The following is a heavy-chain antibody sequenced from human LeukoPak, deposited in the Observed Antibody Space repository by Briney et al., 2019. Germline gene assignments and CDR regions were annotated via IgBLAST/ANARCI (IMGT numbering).Heavy chain of an antibody. J-gene: IGHJ3*02. Sequence: GGSLRLSCAASGFTFSSYAMHWVRQAPGKGLEWVAVTSYDGSNKYYADSVKGRFTISRDNSKNTLYLQMNSLRAEDTAVYYCARHDIVGTDAFDIWGQGTMVTVSS. CDR3: ARHDIVGTDAFDI. CDR1: GFTFSSYA. CDR2: TSYDGSNK. V-gene: IGHV3-30-3*01. D-gene: IGHD2-15*01.